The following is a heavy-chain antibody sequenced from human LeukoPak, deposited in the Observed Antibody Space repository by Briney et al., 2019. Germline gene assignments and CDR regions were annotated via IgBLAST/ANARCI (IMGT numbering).Heavy chain of an antibody. CDR2: IYYSGST. Sequence: PSETLSLTCTVSGGSISSSSYYWGWIRHPPGKGLEWIGSIYYSGSTYYNPSLKSRVTISVDTSKNQFSLKLSSVTAADTAVYYCARRRIVGATDFDYWGQGTLVTVSS. V-gene: IGHV4-39*01. D-gene: IGHD1-26*01. CDR3: ARRRIVGATDFDY. CDR1: GGSISSSSYY. J-gene: IGHJ4*02.